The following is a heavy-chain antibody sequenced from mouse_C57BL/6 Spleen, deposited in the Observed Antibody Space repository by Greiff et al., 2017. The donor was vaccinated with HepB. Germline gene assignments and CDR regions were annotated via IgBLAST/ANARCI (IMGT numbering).Heavy chain of an antibody. CDR2: IYPGSGNT. CDR1: GYTFTDYY. CDR3: ARELGRRDFDY. V-gene: IGHV1-76*01. Sequence: QVQLQQSGAELVRPGASVKLSCKASGYTFTDYYINWVKQRPGQGLEWIARIYPGSGNTYYNEKFKGKATLTAEKSSSTAYMQLSSLTSEDSAVYFCARELGRRDFDYWGQGTTLTVSS. D-gene: IGHD4-1*01. J-gene: IGHJ2*01.